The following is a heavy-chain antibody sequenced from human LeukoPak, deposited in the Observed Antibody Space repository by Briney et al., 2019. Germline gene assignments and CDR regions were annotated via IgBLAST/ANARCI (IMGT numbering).Heavy chain of an antibody. CDR2: ISGSGGST. V-gene: IGHV3-23*01. CDR1: GFTFSSYA. CDR3: ARSSGWYISDY. J-gene: IGHJ4*02. D-gene: IGHD6-19*01. Sequence: GGSLRLSCAASGFTFSSYAMSWVRQAPGKGLEWVSAISGSGGSTYYADSVKGRFTISRDNSKNTLYLQMDSLRAVDTAVYYCARSSGWYISDYWGQGTLVTVSS.